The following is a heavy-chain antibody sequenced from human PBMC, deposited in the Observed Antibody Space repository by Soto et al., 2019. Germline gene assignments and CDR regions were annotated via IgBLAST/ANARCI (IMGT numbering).Heavy chain of an antibody. CDR2: ISDSGVST. J-gene: IGHJ4*02. D-gene: IGHD6-19*01. CDR1: GFTFSSYA. Sequence: EVQLLESGGGLVQPGGSLRLSCAASGFTFSSYAMSWVRQAPGKGLEWVSGISDSGVSTYYADSVKGRFTISRDNSKNTLYVQMNSLRVEDTAVYYCAKRVYISGWTGGFEYWGQGTLVTVSS. V-gene: IGHV3-23*01. CDR3: AKRVYISGWTGGFEY.